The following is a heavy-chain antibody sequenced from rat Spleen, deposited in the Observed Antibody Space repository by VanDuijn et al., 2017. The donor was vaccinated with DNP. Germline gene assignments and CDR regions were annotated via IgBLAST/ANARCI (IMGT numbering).Heavy chain of an antibody. V-gene: IGHV5-7*01. CDR2: IHSDGSST. D-gene: IGHD1-10*01. CDR3: ARHRLYHNLFDY. Sequence: EVQLVESGGGLVQPGRSLTLSCVASGFTFSDYNMAWVRQAPKKGLEWVTTIHSDGSSTYYRDSVRGRFTFSRDNAESTLYLQMDSLRSEDTATYYCARHRLYHNLFDYWGQGVMVTVSS. J-gene: IGHJ2*01. CDR1: GFTFSDYN.